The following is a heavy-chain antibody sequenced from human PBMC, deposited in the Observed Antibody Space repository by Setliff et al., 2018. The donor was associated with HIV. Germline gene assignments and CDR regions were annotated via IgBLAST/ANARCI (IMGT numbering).Heavy chain of an antibody. CDR1: GYTFTGYY. Sequence: ASVKVSCKASGYTFTGYYMHWVRQAPGQGLEWMGRINPNSGGTNYAQKFQGRVTVTADISTSTAYMELRSLRSDDTAVYYCARDKTGDLWYFDSWGQGTLVTVSS. CDR3: ARDKTGDLWYFDS. D-gene: IGHD7-27*01. CDR2: INPNSGGT. J-gene: IGHJ4*02. V-gene: IGHV1-2*06.